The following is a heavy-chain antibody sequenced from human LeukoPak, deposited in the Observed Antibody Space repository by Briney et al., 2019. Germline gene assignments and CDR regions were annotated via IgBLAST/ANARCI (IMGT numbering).Heavy chain of an antibody. CDR3: AKDMAYYDILTGYSNFDY. CDR1: GFTFSNYA. D-gene: IGHD3-9*01. V-gene: IGHV3-23*01. CDR2: IGASGGTT. Sequence: GGSLRLSCAGSGFTFSNYAMTWVRQAPGKGLEWVSVIGASGGTTYYADSVKGRFTISRDNSKNTLYLQMNSLRAEDTAVYYCAKDMAYYDILTGYSNFDYWGQGTLVTVSS. J-gene: IGHJ4*02.